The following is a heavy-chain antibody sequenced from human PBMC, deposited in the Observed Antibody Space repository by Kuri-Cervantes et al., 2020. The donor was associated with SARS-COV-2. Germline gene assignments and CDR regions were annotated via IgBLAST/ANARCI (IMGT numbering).Heavy chain of an antibody. Sequence: GGSLRLSCAASGFIFSNYGMHWVRQAQGKGLEWVAVIWYDGSNKNYADSVKGRFTISRDDPKNTLYLQMDSLSDDDTDVYYCARDGDYWGQGTLVTVSS. V-gene: IGHV3-33*01. CDR1: GFIFSNYG. CDR3: ARDGDY. J-gene: IGHJ4*02. CDR2: IWYDGSNK.